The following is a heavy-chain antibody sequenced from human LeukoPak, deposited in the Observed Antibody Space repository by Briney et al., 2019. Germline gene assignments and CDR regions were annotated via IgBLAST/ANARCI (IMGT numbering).Heavy chain of an antibody. J-gene: IGHJ4*02. Sequence: GGSLRLSCAASGFTFSSYWMHWVRQAPGKGLVWVSRINSDGSSTSYADSVKGRFTISRDNSKNTPYLQMSSLRAEDTAVYYCAKEGAVAAFISPYYFDYWGQGTLVTVSS. V-gene: IGHV3-74*01. CDR3: AKEGAVAAFISPYYFDY. D-gene: IGHD6-19*01. CDR1: GFTFSSYW. CDR2: INSDGSST.